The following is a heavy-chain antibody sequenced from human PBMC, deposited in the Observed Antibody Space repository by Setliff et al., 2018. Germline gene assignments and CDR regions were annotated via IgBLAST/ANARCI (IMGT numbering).Heavy chain of an antibody. Sequence: KPSETLSLTCAVYGGSFSGYYWSWIRQPPGKGLEWIGEINHSGSTNYNPSLKSRVTISVDTSKNQFSLKLSSVTAADTAVYYCARHVWGYSSSYNWFDPWGQGTLVTVSS. CDR3: ARHVWGYSSSYNWFDP. CDR2: INHSGST. V-gene: IGHV4-34*01. J-gene: IGHJ5*02. D-gene: IGHD6-6*01. CDR1: GGSFSGYY.